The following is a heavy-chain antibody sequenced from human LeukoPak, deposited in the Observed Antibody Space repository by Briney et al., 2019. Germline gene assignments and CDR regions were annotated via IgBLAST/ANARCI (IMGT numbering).Heavy chain of an antibody. Sequence: GGSLRLSCAASGFTFSSYAMSWVRQAPGKGLEWVSGISGSGDNTYYADSVKGRFTISRDNSKNTLYLQMNSLRAEDTAVYYCAKSDGDFWSGYYLDYWGQGTLVTVSS. CDR3: AKSDGDFWSGYYLDY. J-gene: IGHJ4*02. CDR2: ISGSGDNT. CDR1: GFTFSSYA. V-gene: IGHV3-23*01. D-gene: IGHD3-3*01.